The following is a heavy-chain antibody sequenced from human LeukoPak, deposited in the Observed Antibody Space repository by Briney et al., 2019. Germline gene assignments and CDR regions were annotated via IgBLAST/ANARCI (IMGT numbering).Heavy chain of an antibody. CDR2: IKQDGSEK. Sequence: GGSLRLSCAASGFTFSSYWMDWVRQAPGKGLEWVANIKQDGSEKYYVNTVKARFTISSDNAKKSLYMQMNTLRGEDTAVYYCARVRGGYCSGTSCYNAFDIWGQGTMVTVSS. J-gene: IGHJ3*02. V-gene: IGHV3-7*01. CDR1: GFTFSSYW. D-gene: IGHD2-2*02. CDR3: ARVRGGYCSGTSCYNAFDI.